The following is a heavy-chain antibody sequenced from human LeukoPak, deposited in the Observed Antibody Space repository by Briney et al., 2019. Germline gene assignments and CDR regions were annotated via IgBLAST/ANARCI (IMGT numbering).Heavy chain of an antibody. CDR2: ISSSRSYI. Sequence: GGSLRLSCAAYGFTFSSYSMNWVRQPPGKGLEWVSSISSSRSYIYYADSVKGRFTISRDNAKNSLYLQMNSLRAEDTAVYYCARDLAVAGTGDYWGQGTLVTVSS. CDR1: GFTFSSYS. J-gene: IGHJ4*02. V-gene: IGHV3-21*01. CDR3: ARDLAVAGTGDY. D-gene: IGHD6-19*01.